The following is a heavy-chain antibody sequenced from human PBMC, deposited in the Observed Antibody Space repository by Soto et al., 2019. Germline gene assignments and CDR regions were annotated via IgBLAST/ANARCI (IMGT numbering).Heavy chain of an antibody. CDR2: IRSKANSYAT. D-gene: IGHD6-13*01. Sequence: GGSLRLSCAASGFTFSGSAMHWVRQASGKGLEWVGRIRSKANSYATAYAASVKGRFTISRDDSKNTAYLQMNSLRTEDTAVYYCTSGASGSWLIDYWGQGTLVTVSS. J-gene: IGHJ4*02. CDR1: GFTFSGSA. CDR3: TSGASGSWLIDY. V-gene: IGHV3-73*01.